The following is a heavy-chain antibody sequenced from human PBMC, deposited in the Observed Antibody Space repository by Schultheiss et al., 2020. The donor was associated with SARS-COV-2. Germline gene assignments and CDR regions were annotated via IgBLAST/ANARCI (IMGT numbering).Heavy chain of an antibody. CDR3: AKLLSTVTNWERDAFDI. Sequence: GESLKISCAASGFTFSSYAMSWVRQAPGKGLEWVSAISGSGGSTYYADSVKGRFTISRDNSKNTLYLQMNSLRAEDTAVYYCAKLLSTVTNWERDAFDIWGQGTMVTVSS. V-gene: IGHV3-23*01. CDR1: GFTFSSYA. J-gene: IGHJ3*02. D-gene: IGHD4-17*01. CDR2: ISGSGGST.